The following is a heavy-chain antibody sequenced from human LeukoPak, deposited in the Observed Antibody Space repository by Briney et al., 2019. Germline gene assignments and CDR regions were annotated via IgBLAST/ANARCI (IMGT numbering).Heavy chain of an antibody. CDR1: GFTFSSYG. J-gene: IGHJ4*02. V-gene: IGHV3-30*18. D-gene: IGHD6-19*01. Sequence: GGSLRLSCAASGFTFSSYGMHWVRQAPGKGLEWVAVISHDGSNKYYADSVKGRFTISRDNSKNTVYLQMNSLRAEDTAVYYCAKDRSSGWYSYFDYWGQGTLVTVSS. CDR3: AKDRSSGWYSYFDY. CDR2: ISHDGSNK.